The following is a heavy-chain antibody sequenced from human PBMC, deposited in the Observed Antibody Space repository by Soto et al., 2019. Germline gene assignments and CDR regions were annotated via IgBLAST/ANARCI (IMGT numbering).Heavy chain of an antibody. CDR2: IIPILGIA. CDR3: GRGIAGPTHYFDY. J-gene: IGHJ4*02. Sequence: QVQLVQSGAEVKKPGSSVKVSCKASGGTFSSYTISWVRQAPGQGLEWMGRIIPILGIANYAQKFQGRVTITADKSTSTAYMELSSLRSEDTAVYYCGRGIAGPTHYFDYWGQGTLVTVSS. V-gene: IGHV1-69*02. CDR1: GGTFSSYT. D-gene: IGHD6-13*01.